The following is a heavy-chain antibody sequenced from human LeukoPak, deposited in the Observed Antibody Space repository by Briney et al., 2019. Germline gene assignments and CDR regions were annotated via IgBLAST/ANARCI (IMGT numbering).Heavy chain of an antibody. D-gene: IGHD3-10*01. CDR1: GFTFSSYV. CDR2: ISYDGSGT. CDR3: ARFGRDYYGSHLPGY. Sequence: GGSLRLSCAASGFTFSSYVIHWVRQAPGKGPEWVAMISYDGSGTHYADSVKGRFTISRDNAKNSLYLQMNSLRAEDTAVYYCARFGRDYYGSHLPGYWGQGTLVTVSS. V-gene: IGHV3-30-3*01. J-gene: IGHJ4*02.